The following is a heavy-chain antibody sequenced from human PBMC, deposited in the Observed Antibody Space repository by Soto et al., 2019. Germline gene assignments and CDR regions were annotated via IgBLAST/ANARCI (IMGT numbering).Heavy chain of an antibody. CDR3: AKGRGEGYYYYYMDV. CDR1: GFTFKNYG. J-gene: IGHJ6*03. V-gene: IGHV3-30*18. Sequence: GGALRLSCAASGFTFKNYGMHWVRQAPGKGLEWVAVISYDGSNKYYADSVKGRFTISRDNSKNTLYLQMNSLRAEDTALYYCAKGRGEGYYYYYMDVWGKGTTVTVSS. CDR2: ISYDGSNK. D-gene: IGHD3-10*01.